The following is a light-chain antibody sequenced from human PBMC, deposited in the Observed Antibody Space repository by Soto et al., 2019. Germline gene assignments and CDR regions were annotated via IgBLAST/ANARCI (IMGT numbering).Light chain of an antibody. CDR3: QQCSNGLPNT. J-gene: IGKJ5*01. V-gene: IGKV3-11*01. CDR2: DAS. Sequence: EIVLTQSPATLSLSPGERATLSCRASQSVSNCLAWYQQKPVKAPRLLIYDASDRAPGIPARFSGSGSGTDFTLPISNLEPEDVAVYYCQQCSNGLPNTFGHGTRLEIK. CDR1: QSVSNC.